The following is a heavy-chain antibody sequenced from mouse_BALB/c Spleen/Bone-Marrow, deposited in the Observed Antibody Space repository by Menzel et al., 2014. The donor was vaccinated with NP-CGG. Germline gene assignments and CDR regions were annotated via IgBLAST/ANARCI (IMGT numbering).Heavy chain of an antibody. CDR2: IDPANGNT. V-gene: IGHV14-3*02. Sequence: EVKLVESGAELVKPGASVKLSCTASGFNIKDTYMHWVKQRPEQGLEWIGRIDPANGNTKYDPKSQGKATITADTSFNTAYLQLSSLTSEDTAVYYCAPYYYGSSSFAYWGQGTLVTVSA. CDR3: APYYYGSSSFAY. CDR1: GFNIKDTY. D-gene: IGHD1-1*01. J-gene: IGHJ3*01.